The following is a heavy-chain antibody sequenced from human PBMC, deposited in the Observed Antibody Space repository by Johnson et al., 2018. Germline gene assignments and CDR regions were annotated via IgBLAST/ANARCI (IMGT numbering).Heavy chain of an antibody. CDR2: IIPIFGTA. Sequence: VQLVESGAEVKKXGSSVKVXCKASGGTFSSYAISWVRQAPGQGLEWMGGIIPIFGTANYAQKFQGRVTITADESTSTAYMGLSSLRAEDTAGYYCAKVPYSGSSYYYMDVWGKGTTVTVSS. CDR3: AKVPYSGSSYYYMDV. V-gene: IGHV1-69*01. D-gene: IGHD1-26*01. CDR1: GGTFSSYA. J-gene: IGHJ6*03.